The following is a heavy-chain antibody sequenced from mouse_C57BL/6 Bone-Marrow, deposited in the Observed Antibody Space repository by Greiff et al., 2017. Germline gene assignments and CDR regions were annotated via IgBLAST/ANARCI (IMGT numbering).Heavy chain of an antibody. V-gene: IGHV1-59*01. Sequence: VQLQQPGAELVRPGTSVKLSCKASGYTFTSYWMHWVKQRPGQGLEWIGVIDPSDSYTNYNQKFKGKATLTVDTSSSTAYMQLSSLTSEDSAVYYCAREGIYYDYDKAWFAYGGQGTVVTVSA. CDR2: IDPSDSYT. D-gene: IGHD2-4*01. CDR3: AREGIYYDYDKAWFAY. CDR1: GYTFTSYW. J-gene: IGHJ3*01.